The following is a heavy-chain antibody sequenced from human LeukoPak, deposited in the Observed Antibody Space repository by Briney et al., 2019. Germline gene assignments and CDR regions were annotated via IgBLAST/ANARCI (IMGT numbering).Heavy chain of an antibody. J-gene: IGHJ4*02. CDR1: GYSISSGYF. CDR3: ARLIYGSGSLDNFDY. CDR2: IYHSGST. Sequence: PSETLSLTCTVSGYSISSGYFWGWIRQPPGKGLEWIGSIYHSGSTDYNPSLKSRVTISVDTSKNQFSLKLSSVTAADAAVYYCARLIYGSGSLDNFDYWGQGTLVTVSS. D-gene: IGHD3-10*01. V-gene: IGHV4-38-2*02.